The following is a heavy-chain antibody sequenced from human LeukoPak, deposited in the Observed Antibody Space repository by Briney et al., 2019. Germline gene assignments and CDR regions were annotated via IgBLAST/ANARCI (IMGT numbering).Heavy chain of an antibody. D-gene: IGHD4-17*01. CDR2: IYYSGST. Sequence: SETLSLTCTVSGGSISSSSYYWGWIRQPPGKGLEWIGSIYYSGSTYYNPSLKSRVTISVDTSKNQFSLKLSSVTAADTAVYYCAKDESADDYGDYFYWGQGTLVTVSS. V-gene: IGHV4-39*02. CDR1: GGSISSSSYY. J-gene: IGHJ4*02. CDR3: AKDESADDYGDYFY.